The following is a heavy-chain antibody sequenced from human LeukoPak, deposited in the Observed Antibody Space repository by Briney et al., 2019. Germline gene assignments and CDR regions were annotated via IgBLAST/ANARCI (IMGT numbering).Heavy chain of an antibody. CDR2: IYYSGST. CDR1: GGSISSYY. CDR3: ARSPITFGGVIVRPFDY. D-gene: IGHD3-16*02. V-gene: IGHV4-59*01. J-gene: IGHJ4*02. Sequence: SETLSLTCSVSGGSISSYYWNWIRQSPGKGLEWIGYIYYSGSTNYNPSLKSRVTISVDTSKNQFSLKLSSVTAADTAVYYCARSPITFGGVIVRPFDYWGQGTLVTVSS.